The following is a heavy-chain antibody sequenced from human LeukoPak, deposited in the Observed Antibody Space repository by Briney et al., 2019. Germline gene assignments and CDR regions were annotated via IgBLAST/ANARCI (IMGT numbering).Heavy chain of an antibody. J-gene: IGHJ5*02. CDR3: ARSPPGAIFGELFNNWFDP. V-gene: IGHV1-69*04. Sequence: ASVKVSCKASGGTFSSYAISWVRQAPGQGLEWMGRIIPILGIANYAQKFQGRVTITADKSTSTAYMELSSLRSEDTAVYYCARSPPGAIFGELFNNWFDPWGQGTLVTVSS. D-gene: IGHD3-10*01. CDR1: GGTFSSYA. CDR2: IIPILGIA.